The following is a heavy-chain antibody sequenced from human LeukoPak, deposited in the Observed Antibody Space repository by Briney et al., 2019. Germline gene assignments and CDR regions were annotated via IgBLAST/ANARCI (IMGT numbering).Heavy chain of an antibody. CDR3: ARGGPNWGSTGAPPLHYFDY. D-gene: IGHD7-27*01. CDR1: GYTFTSYG. V-gene: IGHV1-18*01. J-gene: IGHJ4*02. Sequence: ASVKVSCKASGYTFTSYGISWVRQAPGQGLEWMGWISAYNGNTNYAQKLQGRVTMTTDTSTSTAYMELRSLRSDDTAVYYCARGGPNWGSTGAPPLHYFDYWGQGTLVTVSS. CDR2: ISAYNGNT.